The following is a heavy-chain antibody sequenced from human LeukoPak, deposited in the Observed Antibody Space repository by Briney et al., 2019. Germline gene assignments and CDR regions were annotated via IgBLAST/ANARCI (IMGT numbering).Heavy chain of an antibody. CDR3: ARGGRGSGWYHY. CDR1: GGSISSYY. Sequence: SETLFLTCTVSGGSISSYYWSWIRQPPGKGLEWIGYIYYSGSTNYNPSLKSRVTISVDTSKNQFSLKLSSVTAADTAVYYCARGGRGSGWYHYWGQGTLVTVSS. D-gene: IGHD6-19*01. J-gene: IGHJ4*02. CDR2: IYYSGST. V-gene: IGHV4-59*08.